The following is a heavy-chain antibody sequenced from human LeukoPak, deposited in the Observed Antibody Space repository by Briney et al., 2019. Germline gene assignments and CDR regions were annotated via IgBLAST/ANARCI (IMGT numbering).Heavy chain of an antibody. CDR3: ARDPTRAGYYDSSGFDY. Sequence: ASVKVSCKASGYTFTGCYMHWVRQAPGQGLEWMGWINPNSGGTNYAQKFQGRVTMTRDTSISTAYMELSRLRSDDTAVYYCARDPTRAGYYDSSGFDYWGQGTLVTVSS. CDR1: GYTFTGCY. CDR2: INPNSGGT. V-gene: IGHV1-2*02. D-gene: IGHD3-22*01. J-gene: IGHJ4*02.